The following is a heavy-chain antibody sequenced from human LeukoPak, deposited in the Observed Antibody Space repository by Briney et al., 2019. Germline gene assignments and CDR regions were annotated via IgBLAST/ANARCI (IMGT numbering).Heavy chain of an antibody. V-gene: IGHV4-59*01. CDR3: ARGGSGYDSFYYYGMDV. Sequence: ASETLSLTCTVSGGSISGYYWSWIRQPPGKGLEWIGHIYDSGSTNYNPSLKSRATISVDTSKNQFSLKLSSVTAADTAVYYCARGGSGYDSFYYYGMDVWGQGTTVTVSS. CDR1: GGSISGYY. J-gene: IGHJ6*02. CDR2: IYDSGST. D-gene: IGHD5-12*01.